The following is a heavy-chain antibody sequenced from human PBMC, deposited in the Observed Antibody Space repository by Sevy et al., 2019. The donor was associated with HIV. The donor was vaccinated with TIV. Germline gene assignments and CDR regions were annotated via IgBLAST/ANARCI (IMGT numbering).Heavy chain of an antibody. Sequence: GGSLRLSCAASGFTVSRNYMSWVRQAPGKGLEWVSVIYSGGSTYYADPVNGRFTISRDNSKNTLYLQMNSLRAEDTAVYYCARERIVGATWGGFDYWGQGTLVTVSS. J-gene: IGHJ4*02. D-gene: IGHD1-26*01. CDR2: IYSGGST. CDR3: ARERIVGATWGGFDY. V-gene: IGHV3-53*01. CDR1: GFTVSRNY.